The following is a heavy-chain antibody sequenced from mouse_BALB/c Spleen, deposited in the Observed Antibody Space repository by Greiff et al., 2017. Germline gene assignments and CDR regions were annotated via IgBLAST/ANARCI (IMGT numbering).Heavy chain of an antibody. D-gene: IGHD2-1*01. V-gene: IGHV5-17*02. CDR2: ISSGSSTI. CDR1: GFTFSSFG. CDR3: ARTDYGNYAAWFAY. Sequence: EVQRVESGGGLVQPGGSRKLSCAASGFTFSSFGMHWVRQAPEKGLEWVAYISSGSSTIYYADTVKGRFTISRDNPKNTLFLQMTSLRSEDTAMYYCARTDYGNYAAWFAYWGQGTLVTVSA. J-gene: IGHJ3*01.